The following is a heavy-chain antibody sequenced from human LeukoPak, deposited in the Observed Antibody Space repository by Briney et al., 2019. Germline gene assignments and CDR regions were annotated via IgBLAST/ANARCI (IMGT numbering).Heavy chain of an antibody. CDR2: IWYDGNNK. CDR3: AREHTTVTSLLDY. V-gene: IGHV3-33*01. J-gene: IGHJ4*02. Sequence: GGSLRLSCAASGFTFNSYGIHWVRQAPGKGLEWVAVIWYDGNNKYYADSVKGRFTISRDSSKNTMYLQMNSLRAEDAAVYYCAREHTTVTSLLDYWGQGTLVTVSS. D-gene: IGHD4-17*01. CDR1: GFTFNSYG.